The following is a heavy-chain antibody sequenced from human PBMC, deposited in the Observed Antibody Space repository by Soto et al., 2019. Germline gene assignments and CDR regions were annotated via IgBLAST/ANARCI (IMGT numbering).Heavy chain of an antibody. CDR1: GGTFSSYA. CDR3: AREYSSSSGWFDP. V-gene: IGHV1-69*13. D-gene: IGHD6-6*01. J-gene: IGHJ5*02. CDR2: IIPIFGTA. Sequence: SVKVSCKXFGGTFSSYAISWVRQAPGQGLEWMGGIIPIFGTANYAQKFQGRVTITADESTSTAYMELSSLRSEDTAVYYCAREYSSSSGWFDPWGQGTLVTVSS.